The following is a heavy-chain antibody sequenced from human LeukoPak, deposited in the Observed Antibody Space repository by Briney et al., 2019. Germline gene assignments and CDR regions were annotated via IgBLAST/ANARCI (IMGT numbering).Heavy chain of an antibody. D-gene: IGHD5-18*01. J-gene: IGHJ6*03. CDR3: ARDRSTAMVNSYYYMDV. CDR2: IYYSGST. CDR1: GGSISSYY. V-gene: IGHV4-59*01. Sequence: PSETLSLTCTVSGGSISSYYWSWIRQPPGKGLEWIGYIYYSGSTNYNPSLKSRVTISVDTSKNQFSLKLSSVTAADTAVYYCARDRSTAMVNSYYYMDVWGKGTTVTVSS.